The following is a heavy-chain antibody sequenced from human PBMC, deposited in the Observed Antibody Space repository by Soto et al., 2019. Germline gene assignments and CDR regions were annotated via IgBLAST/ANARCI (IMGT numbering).Heavy chain of an antibody. Sequence: GGSLRLSCAASGFTFSSYAMSWVRQAPGKGLEWVSAISGSGGSTYYADSVKGRFTISRDNSKNTLYLQMNSLRAEDTAVYYCAKASGDYGGYYYYYGMDVWGQGTTVTVSS. CDR3: AKASGDYGGYYYYYGMDV. J-gene: IGHJ6*02. V-gene: IGHV3-23*01. CDR1: GFTFSSYA. D-gene: IGHD4-17*01. CDR2: ISGSGGST.